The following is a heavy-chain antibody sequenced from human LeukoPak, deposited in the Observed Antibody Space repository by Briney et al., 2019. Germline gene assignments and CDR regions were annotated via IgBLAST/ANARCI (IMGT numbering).Heavy chain of an antibody. V-gene: IGHV1-69*06. J-gene: IGHJ6*03. Sequence: ASVKVSCKASGGTFSSYAISWVRQAPGQGLEWMGGIIPIFGTANYAQKFQGRVTITADKSTSTAYMELSSLRSEDTAVYYCARGGYCSSTSCYAFYYYYYMDVWGKGTTVTISS. CDR3: ARGGYCSSTSCYAFYYYYYMDV. CDR2: IIPIFGTA. CDR1: GGTFSSYA. D-gene: IGHD2-2*01.